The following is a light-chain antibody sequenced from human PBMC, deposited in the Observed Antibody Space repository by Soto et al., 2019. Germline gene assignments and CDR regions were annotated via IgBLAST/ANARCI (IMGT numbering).Light chain of an antibody. CDR3: CSYTSTSAYV. Sequence: QSVLTQPPSVSGSPGQSITISCTGTFSDVGRYNSVSWYQQRPGKAPKLMIFEVSNRPSGVSNRFSGSKSGNTASLAISGLQTEDEADYYCCSYTSTSAYVFGTGTKLTVL. CDR2: EVS. V-gene: IGLV2-14*01. J-gene: IGLJ1*01. CDR1: FSDVGRYNS.